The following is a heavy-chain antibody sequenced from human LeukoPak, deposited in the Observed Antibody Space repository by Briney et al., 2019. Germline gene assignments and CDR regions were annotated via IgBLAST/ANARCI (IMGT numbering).Heavy chain of an antibody. D-gene: IGHD6-19*01. CDR1: GFTFDDYA. CDR2: ISWNSGSI. V-gene: IGHV3-9*01. J-gene: IGHJ4*02. Sequence: PGRSLRLSCAASGFTFDDYAMHWVRQAPGKGLEWVSGISWNSGSIGYADSVKGRFTISRDNAKNSLYLQMNSLRAEDTALYCCAKDPRAVAEYYFDYWGQGTLVTVSS. CDR3: AKDPRAVAEYYFDY.